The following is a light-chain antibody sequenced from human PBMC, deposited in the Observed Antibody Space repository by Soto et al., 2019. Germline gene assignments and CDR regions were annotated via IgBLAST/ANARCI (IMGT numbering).Light chain of an antibody. J-gene: IGKJ1*01. Sequence: EIVLTQSPGTLSLSPGERATLSCRASQSVSSSYLAWYQQRPGQAPRLIIYGASSRATGIPDRFSGSGSGTDFTLTISRLEPEDFAVYYCQQYGSSPRTFGQGTTVDIK. V-gene: IGKV3-20*01. CDR1: QSVSSSY. CDR2: GAS. CDR3: QQYGSSPRT.